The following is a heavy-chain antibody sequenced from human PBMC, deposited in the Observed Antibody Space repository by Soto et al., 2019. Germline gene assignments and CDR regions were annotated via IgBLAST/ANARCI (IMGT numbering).Heavy chain of an antibody. V-gene: IGHV1-18*01. CDR2: ISPSTGNT. J-gene: IGHJ2*01. Sequence: QVPLVQSGAEVKEPGASVKLSCQASGYTFMNYAISWVRQAPGQGLEWMGWISPSTGNTDQAQNFQGRVTMTLETSTHRATMELSSLRSYDSAVYYCARGYCSVGSCYSCWHFDLWGRGTLVTVSS. D-gene: IGHD2-15*01. CDR3: ARGYCSVGSCYSCWHFDL. CDR1: GYTFMNYA.